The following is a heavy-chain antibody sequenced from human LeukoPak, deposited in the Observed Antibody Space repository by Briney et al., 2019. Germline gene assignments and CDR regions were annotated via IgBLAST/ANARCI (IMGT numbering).Heavy chain of an antibody. J-gene: IGHJ5*02. CDR3: ARDPYYDSSELGFDP. CDR2: ISAYNGNT. V-gene: IGHV1-18*01. Sequence: GASVKVSCKASGYTFTSYGISWVRQAPGQGLEWMGWISAYNGNTNYAQKLQGRVTMTTDTSTSTAYMELRSLRSDDTAVYYCARDPYYDSSELGFDPWGQGTLVTVSS. D-gene: IGHD3-22*01. CDR1: GYTFTSYG.